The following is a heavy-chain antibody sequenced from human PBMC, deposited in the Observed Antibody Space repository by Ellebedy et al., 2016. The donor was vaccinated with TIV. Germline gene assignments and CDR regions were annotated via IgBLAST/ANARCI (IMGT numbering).Heavy chain of an antibody. CDR2: INQSGST. D-gene: IGHD4-17*01. CDR1: GGSFSGYY. CDR3: ARSTTVTTASYEY. V-gene: IGHV4-34*01. Sequence: MPSETLSLTCAVYGGSFSGYYWTWIRQPPGKGLEWIGEINQSGSTTYNPSLKSRVTISVDTSRNRFSLKLSSVTAADTAVYYCARSTTVTTASYEYWGQGTLVTVSS. J-gene: IGHJ4*02.